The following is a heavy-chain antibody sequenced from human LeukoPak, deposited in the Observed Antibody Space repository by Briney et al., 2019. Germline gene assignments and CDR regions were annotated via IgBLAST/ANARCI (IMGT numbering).Heavy chain of an antibody. CDR1: GESFTGYH. J-gene: IGHJ4*02. CDR3: ARGHDILTGSPFDY. V-gene: IGHV4-34*01. Sequence: SETLSLTCAVFGESFTGYHWTWIRQPPEKGLEWIGEINHSGTTNYNPSLQSRVTMSVDSSKNQFFLYVSSVTAADTAVYHCARGHDILTGSPFDYWGQGTLVTVSS. D-gene: IGHD3-9*01. CDR2: INHSGTT.